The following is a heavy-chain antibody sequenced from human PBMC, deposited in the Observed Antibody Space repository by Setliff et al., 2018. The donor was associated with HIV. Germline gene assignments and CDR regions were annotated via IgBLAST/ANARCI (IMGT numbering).Heavy chain of an antibody. J-gene: IGHJ4*02. CDR3: AKSLLVAGNDY. D-gene: IGHD2-8*02. CDR1: GFTVSSNS. Sequence: GGSLRLSCAASGFTVSSNSMSWVRQAPGKGLKWVSVIYSVGITYYTDSVKGRFTISRDNSKNTLYLQMISLRADDTAVYYCAKSLLVAGNDYWGQGTLVTVSS. V-gene: IGHV3-53*01. CDR2: IYSVGIT.